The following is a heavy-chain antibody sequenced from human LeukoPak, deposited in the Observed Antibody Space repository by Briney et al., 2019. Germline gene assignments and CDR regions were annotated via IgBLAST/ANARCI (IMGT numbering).Heavy chain of an antibody. V-gene: IGHV4-38-2*02. D-gene: IGHD3-16*01. Sequence: SETLSLTCTVSGYSISSGYYWGWIRQPPGKGLEWIGSIYHSGSTYYNPSLKSRVTISVDTSKNQFSLKLSSVTAADTAVYYCARLTYYDYVWGSYFFDPWGQGTLVTVPS. CDR2: IYHSGST. J-gene: IGHJ5*02. CDR1: GYSISSGYY. CDR3: ARLTYYDYVWGSYFFDP.